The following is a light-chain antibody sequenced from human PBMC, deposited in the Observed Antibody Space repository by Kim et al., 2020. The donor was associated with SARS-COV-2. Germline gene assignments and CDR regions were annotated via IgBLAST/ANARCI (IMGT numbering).Light chain of an antibody. CDR3: QHLYGYPIT. Sequence: AIQLTQSPSSLSASVGDRVTITCRASQDVKNNLAWYQQKPGKAPKLLINAVSGFQTSRFSGSGSGTDFTLTISSLRPEDFATYYCQHLYGYPITFGQGTRLEIK. CDR2: AVS. V-gene: IGKV1-6*01. CDR1: QDVKNN. J-gene: IGKJ5*01.